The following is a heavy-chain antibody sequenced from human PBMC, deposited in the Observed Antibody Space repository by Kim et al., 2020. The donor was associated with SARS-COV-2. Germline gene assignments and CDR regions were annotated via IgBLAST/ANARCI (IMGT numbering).Heavy chain of an antibody. Sequence: TIYYADTVKGRFTISRDNAKNSLYLQMNSLRAEDTAVYYCARDYGGNLGYWGQGTLVTVSS. J-gene: IGHJ4*02. D-gene: IGHD4-17*01. V-gene: IGHV3-48*01. CDR2: TI. CDR3: ARDYGGNLGY.